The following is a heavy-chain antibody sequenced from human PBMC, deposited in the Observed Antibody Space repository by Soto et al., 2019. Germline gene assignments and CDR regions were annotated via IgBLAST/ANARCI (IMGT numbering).Heavy chain of an antibody. CDR3: ARTKCSGGSCYSWSLDY. V-gene: IGHV4-31*03. D-gene: IGHD2-15*01. Sequence: SETLSLTCTVSGGSITTGGYYWSWIRQLPGKGLEWIGHKYYSESTYYNPSLKSRVSISLDTSKNQFSLKLSFVTAADTAMYYCARTKCSGGSCYSWSLDYWGQGTPVTVSS. J-gene: IGHJ4*02. CDR2: KYYSEST. CDR1: GGSITTGGYY.